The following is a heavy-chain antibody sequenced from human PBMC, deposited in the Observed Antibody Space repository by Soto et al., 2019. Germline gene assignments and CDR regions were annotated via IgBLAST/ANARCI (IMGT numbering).Heavy chain of an antibody. D-gene: IGHD6-19*01. J-gene: IGHJ4*02. V-gene: IGHV3-30*03. CDR2: ISYDGSNK. CDR1: GFTFSNYG. Sequence: QVQLVESGGGVVQPGRSLRLSCAASGFTFSNYGMHWARQAPGKGLEWVAGISYDGSNKYYADPVKGRFTISRDNSKNTLYLQMNSLRTEDTAVYYCAGGWYFFDYCGQGTLVTVSP. CDR3: AGGWYFFDY.